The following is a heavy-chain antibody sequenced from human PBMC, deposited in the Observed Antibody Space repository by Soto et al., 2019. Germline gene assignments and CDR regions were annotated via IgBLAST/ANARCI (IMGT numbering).Heavy chain of an antibody. CDR1: ESTFRSYS. J-gene: IGHJ4*02. Sequence: LRLPCPASESTFRSYSMHLGRQAPGKGLEWVTVISYDGSDKYYADSVKGRFTISRDNSKNTLHLQMNSLRVDDTALYYCATAFYYSDVTHWGQGTLVPVSS. CDR2: ISYDGSDK. V-gene: IGHV3-30*03. CDR3: ATAFYYSDVTH. D-gene: IGHD3-22*01.